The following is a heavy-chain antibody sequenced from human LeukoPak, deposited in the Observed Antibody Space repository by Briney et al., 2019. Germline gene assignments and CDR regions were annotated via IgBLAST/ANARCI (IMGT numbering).Heavy chain of an antibody. CDR1: GFTFYSYA. CDR3: AKVGNYDILTGYYTHDY. V-gene: IGHV3-23*01. Sequence: GGSLRLSCAASGFTFYSYAMTWVRQAPGKGLEWVSAISGSGGSTYYADSVKGRFTISRDNSKNTLYLQMNSLRAEDTAVYYCAKVGNYDILTGYYTHDYWGQGTLVTVSS. CDR2: ISGSGGST. J-gene: IGHJ4*02. D-gene: IGHD3-9*01.